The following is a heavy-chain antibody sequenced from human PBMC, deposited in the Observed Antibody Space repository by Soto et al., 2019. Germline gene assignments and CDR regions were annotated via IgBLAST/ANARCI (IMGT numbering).Heavy chain of an antibody. CDR3: ARDASATGQNWFDP. J-gene: IGHJ5*02. D-gene: IGHD4-17*01. CDR1: GGSISSGDYY. Sequence: SETLSLTCTVSGGSISSGDYYWSWIRQPPGKGLEWIGYIYYSGSTYYNPSLKSRVTISVDTSKNQFSLKLSSVTAADTAVYYCARDASATGQNWFDPWGQGTLVTSP. CDR2: IYYSGST. V-gene: IGHV4-30-4*01.